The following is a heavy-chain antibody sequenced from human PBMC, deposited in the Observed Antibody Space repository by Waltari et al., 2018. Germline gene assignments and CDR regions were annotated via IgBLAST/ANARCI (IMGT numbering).Heavy chain of an antibody. CDR1: GGSFSGYY. CDR3: ARQDVAVADNAFDI. Sequence: QVQLQQWGAGLLKPSETLSLTCAVYGGSFSGYYWSWIRQPPGKGLEWIGEINHSGSTNNSPSLKSRVTISVDTSKNQFSLKLSSVTAADTAVYYCARQDVAVADNAFDIWGQGTMVTVSS. D-gene: IGHD6-19*01. V-gene: IGHV4-34*01. J-gene: IGHJ3*02. CDR2: INHSGST.